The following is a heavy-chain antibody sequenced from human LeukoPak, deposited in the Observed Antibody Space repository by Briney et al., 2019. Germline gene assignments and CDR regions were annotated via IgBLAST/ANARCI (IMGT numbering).Heavy chain of an antibody. J-gene: IGHJ3*01. Sequence: ASVKVSFKASGYTFTTYGISWVRQAPGQGLEWMGWVSGNNGNTNYAQNLQGRVTMTTDTSTNTAYMELRSLRSDDTVVYYCARDFYHSGTNWYDAFDVWGQGTMVTVSS. CDR2: VSGNNGNT. CDR1: GYTFTTYG. D-gene: IGHD1-1*01. V-gene: IGHV1-18*01. CDR3: ARDFYHSGTNWYDAFDV.